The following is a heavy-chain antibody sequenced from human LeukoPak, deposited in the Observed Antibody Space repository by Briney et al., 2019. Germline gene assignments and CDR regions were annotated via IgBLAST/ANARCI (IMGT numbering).Heavy chain of an antibody. Sequence: GGSLRLSCAASGFTFSSYWMSWVRQAPGKGLEWVANIKQDGSEKYYVDSVKGRFTISRDNAKNSLYLQMNSPRAEDTAVYYCARGHRLERQLLWGTFDYWGQGTLVTVSS. CDR2: IKQDGSEK. J-gene: IGHJ4*02. CDR3: ARGHRLERQLLWGTFDY. V-gene: IGHV3-7*03. CDR1: GFTFSSYW. D-gene: IGHD2-2*01.